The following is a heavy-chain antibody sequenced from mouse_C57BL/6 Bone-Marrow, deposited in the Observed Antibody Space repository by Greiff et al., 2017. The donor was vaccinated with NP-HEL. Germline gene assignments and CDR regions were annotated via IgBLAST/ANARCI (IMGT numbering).Heavy chain of an antibody. J-gene: IGHJ2*01. CDR3: TVRGYSNYVGLFDY. Sequence: EVQLQQSGTVLARPGASVKMSCTTSGYTFTSYWMHWVKQRPGQGLEWIGAIYPGNSDTSYNQKFKGKAKLTAVTSASTAYMELSSLTNEDSAVYYCTVRGYSNYVGLFDYWGQGTTLTVSS. CDR1: GYTFTSYW. CDR2: IYPGNSDT. D-gene: IGHD2-5*01. V-gene: IGHV1-5*01.